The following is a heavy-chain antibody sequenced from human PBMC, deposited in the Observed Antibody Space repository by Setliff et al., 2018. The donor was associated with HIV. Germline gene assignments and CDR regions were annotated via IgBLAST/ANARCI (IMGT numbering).Heavy chain of an antibody. Sequence: KTSETLSLTCTVSGGSIGSTAYYWGWIRQPPGKGLEWIGNIYYDGSTYYNPSLKSRVAVSVDVSKMQFSLNVTSVTAADTAVYYCARGPYYDGSGLPFDRWGQGTPVTVSS. CDR3: ARGPYYDGSGLPFDR. CDR1: GGSIGSTAYY. J-gene: IGHJ4*02. D-gene: IGHD3-22*01. CDR2: IYYDGST. V-gene: IGHV4-39*07.